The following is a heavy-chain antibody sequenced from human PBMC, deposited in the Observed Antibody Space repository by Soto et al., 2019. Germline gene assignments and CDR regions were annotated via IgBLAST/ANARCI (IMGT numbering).Heavy chain of an antibody. CDR3: ARGWGYYYDSSGYYFDY. V-gene: IGHV4-31*03. CDR1: GGSISSGGYY. Sequence: SETLSLTCTVSGGSISSGGYYWSWIRQHPGKGLEWIGYIYYSGSTYYNPSLKSRVTISVDTSKNQFSLKLSSVTAADTAVYYCARGWGYYYDSSGYYFDYWGQGTLVTVSS. J-gene: IGHJ4*02. CDR2: IYYSGST. D-gene: IGHD3-22*01.